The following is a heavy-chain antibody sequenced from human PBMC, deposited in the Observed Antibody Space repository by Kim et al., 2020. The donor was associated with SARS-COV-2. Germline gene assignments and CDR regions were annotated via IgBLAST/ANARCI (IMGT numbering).Heavy chain of an antibody. J-gene: IGHJ6*02. CDR2: IWYDGSNK. D-gene: IGHD1-1*01. V-gene: IGHV3-33*01. CDR3: ARVWYRNWNYPMDV. Sequence: GGSLRLSCAASGFTFSSYGMHWVRQAPGKGLEWVAVIWYDGSNKYYADSVKGRFTISRDNSKNTLYLQMNSLRAEDTAVYYCARVWYRNWNYPMDVWGQGTTVTVSS. CDR1: GFTFSSYG.